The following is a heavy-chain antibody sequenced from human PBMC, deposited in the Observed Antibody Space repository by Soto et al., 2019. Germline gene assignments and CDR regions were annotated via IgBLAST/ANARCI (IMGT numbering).Heavy chain of an antibody. V-gene: IGHV3-23*01. Sequence: PGGSLRLSCAASGFTFSSYAMSWVRQAPGKGLEWVSAISGSGGSTYYADSVKGRFTISRDNSKNTLYLQMNSLRAEDTAVYYCAKASYYYGSGPYGMDVWGQGTTVTVSS. J-gene: IGHJ6*02. CDR3: AKASYYYGSGPYGMDV. D-gene: IGHD3-10*01. CDR2: ISGSGGST. CDR1: GFTFSSYA.